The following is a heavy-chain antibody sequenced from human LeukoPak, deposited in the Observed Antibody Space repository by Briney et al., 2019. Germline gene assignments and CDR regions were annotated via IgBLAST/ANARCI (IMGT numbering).Heavy chain of an antibody. CDR1: GFTFSSYA. J-gene: IGHJ4*02. Sequence: PGGSLRLSCAASGFTFSSYAMHWVRQAPGKGLEYVSAISSNGGSTYYANSVKGRFTISRDNSKNTLYLQMGSLRAEDMAVYYCAREAYDSSGYSYYFDYWGQGTLVTVSS. D-gene: IGHD3-22*01. CDR3: AREAYDSSGYSYYFDY. V-gene: IGHV3-64*01. CDR2: ISSNGGST.